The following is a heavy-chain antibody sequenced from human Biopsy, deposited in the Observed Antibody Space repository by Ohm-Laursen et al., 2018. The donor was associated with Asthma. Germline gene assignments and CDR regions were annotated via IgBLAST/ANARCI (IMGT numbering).Heavy chain of an antibody. CDR3: ARASVAASSNWFDP. CDR2: IHYSGST. Sequence: TLSLTCTVSGASIKTDDRYWSWLRHPPGKGLEWFGFIHYSGSTSYNPSLKGGVTISVDTSKNQFSLKLSSVTAADTAVYYCARASVAASSNWFDPWGQGTLVTVSS. J-gene: IGHJ5*02. V-gene: IGHV4-30-4*01. D-gene: IGHD6-19*01. CDR1: GASIKTDDRY.